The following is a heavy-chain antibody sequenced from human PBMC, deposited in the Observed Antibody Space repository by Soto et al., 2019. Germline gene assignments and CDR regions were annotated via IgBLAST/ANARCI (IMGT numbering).Heavy chain of an antibody. J-gene: IGHJ5*02. Sequence: SETLSLTCTVSGGSISSYYWSWIRQPPGKGLEWIGYTYYSGSTNYNPSLKSRVTISVDTSKNQFSLKLSSVTAADTAVYYCARDGWDWFDPWGQGTLVTVSS. D-gene: IGHD1-26*01. CDR1: GGSISSYY. V-gene: IGHV4-59*01. CDR2: TYYSGST. CDR3: ARDGWDWFDP.